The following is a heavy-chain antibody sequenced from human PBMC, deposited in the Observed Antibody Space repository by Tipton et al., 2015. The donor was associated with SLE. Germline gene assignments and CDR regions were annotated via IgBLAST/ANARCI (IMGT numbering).Heavy chain of an antibody. Sequence: LRLSCAVYGGSFSGYYWSWIRQPPGKGLEWIGEINHSGSTNYNPSLKSRVTISVDTSKNQFSLKLSSVTAADTAVYYCARGTYYYDSSGYNLIDYWGQGTLVTVSS. CDR3: ARGTYYYDSSGYNLIDY. CDR2: INHSGST. J-gene: IGHJ4*02. CDR1: GGSFSGYY. D-gene: IGHD3-22*01. V-gene: IGHV4-34*01.